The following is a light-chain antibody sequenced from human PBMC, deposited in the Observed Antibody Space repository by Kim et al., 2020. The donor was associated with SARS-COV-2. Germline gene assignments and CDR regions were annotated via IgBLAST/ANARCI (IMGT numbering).Light chain of an antibody. CDR2: QDS. Sequence: SVSPGPKRRITFDGDKLGDKYSCWYQQKPGRSPVLVIYQDSERPSGIPERFSASNSGNTATLTFSGTQAMDEADYYCQAWDSSAAVFGGGTQLTVL. V-gene: IGLV3-1*01. CDR3: QAWDSSAAV. J-gene: IGLJ3*02. CDR1: KLGDKY.